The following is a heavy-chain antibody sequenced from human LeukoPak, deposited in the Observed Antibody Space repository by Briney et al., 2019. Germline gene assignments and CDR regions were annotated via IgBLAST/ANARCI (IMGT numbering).Heavy chain of an antibody. Sequence: GGSLRLSCAASGFTFSSYEMNWVRQAPGKGLEWVSYISSSGSTIYYADSVKGRFTISRDNAKNSLYLQMNSLRAEDTAVYYCARDTFFGVFTFFDTWGQGTLFTASP. V-gene: IGHV3-48*03. J-gene: IGHJ4*02. D-gene: IGHD3-3*01. CDR2: ISSSGSTI. CDR1: GFTFSSYE. CDR3: ARDTFFGVFTFFDT.